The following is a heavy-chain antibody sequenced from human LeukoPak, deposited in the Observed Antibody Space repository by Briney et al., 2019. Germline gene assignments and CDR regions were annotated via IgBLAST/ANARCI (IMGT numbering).Heavy chain of an antibody. J-gene: IGHJ5*02. V-gene: IGHV3-23*01. CDR3: AKNRGLHTRNWFDP. CDR2: ISGSGGST. CDR1: GFTFSSYA. Sequence: PGGSLRLSCAASGFTFSSYAMSWVRQAPGKGLEWVSAISGSGGSTYYADSVKGRFTISRDNSKNTLYLQMNSLRAEDTAVYYRAKNRGLHTRNWFDPWGQGTLVTVSS. D-gene: IGHD4-17*01.